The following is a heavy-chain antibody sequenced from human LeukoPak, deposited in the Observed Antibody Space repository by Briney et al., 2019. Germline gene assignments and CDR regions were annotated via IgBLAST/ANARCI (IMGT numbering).Heavy chain of an antibody. V-gene: IGHV3-23*01. Sequence: GGSLRLSCAASGFTFSSYAMSWVRQAPGKGLEWVSAISGSGGSTYYADSVKGRFTISRDNSKNTLYLQMNSLRAEDTAVYYCAKEPMSGIAVAGAIDYWGQGTLVTVSS. J-gene: IGHJ4*02. CDR1: GFTFSSYA. D-gene: IGHD6-19*01. CDR2: ISGSGGST. CDR3: AKEPMSGIAVAGAIDY.